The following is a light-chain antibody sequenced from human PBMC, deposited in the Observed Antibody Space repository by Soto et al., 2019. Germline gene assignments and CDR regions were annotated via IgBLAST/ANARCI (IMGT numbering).Light chain of an antibody. CDR1: SSDVGAYYD. CDR2: EVT. CDR3: SSVASSNTWV. J-gene: IGLJ3*02. Sequence: QSVLTQPPSASGTPGQSVTISCTGTSSDVGAYYDVYWYQQHAGKAPKLVIYEVTKRPSGVTDRFSGFKSANTSSLTVSGREAEYEAAYSRSSVASSNTWVFGAGTKLTVL. V-gene: IGLV2-8*01.